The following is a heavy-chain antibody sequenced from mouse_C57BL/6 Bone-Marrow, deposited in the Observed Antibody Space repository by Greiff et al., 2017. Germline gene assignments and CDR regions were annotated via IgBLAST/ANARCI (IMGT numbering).Heavy chain of an antibody. CDR1: GFNIKDDY. J-gene: IGHJ2*01. CDR2: IDPENGDT. Sequence: VQLQQSGAELVRPGASVKLSCTASGFNIKDDYMHLVKQRPEQGLEWIGWIDPENGDTEYASKFQGKATITADTSSNTAYLQLSSLTSEDTAVYYCTTEGFFDYWGQGTTLTVSS. V-gene: IGHV14-4*01. D-gene: IGHD3-3*01. CDR3: TTEGFFDY.